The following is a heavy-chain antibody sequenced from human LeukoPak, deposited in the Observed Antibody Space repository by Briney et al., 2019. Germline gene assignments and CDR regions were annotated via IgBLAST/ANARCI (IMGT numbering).Heavy chain of an antibody. J-gene: IGHJ4*02. CDR2: INRSGST. Sequence: SETLSLTCTVSGGSISRNFWSWIRQPPGKGLEWIGYINRSGSTNYNPSLKSRVTISVDASKNQSSLKLSSVAAAETAVYYCARGRSGSYYNFDYWGQGTLVTVSS. CDR1: GGSISRNF. D-gene: IGHD3-10*01. V-gene: IGHV4-59*12. CDR3: ARGRSGSYYNFDY.